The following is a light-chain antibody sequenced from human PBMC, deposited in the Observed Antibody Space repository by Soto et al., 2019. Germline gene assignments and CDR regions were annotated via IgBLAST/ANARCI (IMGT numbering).Light chain of an antibody. J-gene: IGKJ4*01. CDR2: GAS. V-gene: IGKV3-20*01. Sequence: VLTQSPATLSLSPGERATLSCTASQHVTTTYIAWYQQKFGQAPRLLIYGASTRATGTPDRFTGGGFRTDFTLTISRVEPEDFAVYYCQQYDSSFTFGGGTKVEMK. CDR3: QQYDSSFT. CDR1: QHVTTTY.